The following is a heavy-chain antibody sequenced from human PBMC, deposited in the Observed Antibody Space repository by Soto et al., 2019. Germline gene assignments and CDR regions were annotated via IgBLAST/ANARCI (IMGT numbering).Heavy chain of an antibody. CDR3: LRQRTTVICQADFDY. J-gene: IGHJ4*02. CDR2: VYYRGRS. CDR1: GGSVTDSSYY. Sequence: SETLSLTCTVSGGSVTDSSYYWGWIRQSPGKGLEWIGSVYYRGRSYSKSSVKSRVTISVDTSKNQFSLNLNSVTASDTAVYFGLRQRTTVICQADFDYWGQGTLVTVSS. V-gene: IGHV4-39*01. D-gene: IGHD4-4*01.